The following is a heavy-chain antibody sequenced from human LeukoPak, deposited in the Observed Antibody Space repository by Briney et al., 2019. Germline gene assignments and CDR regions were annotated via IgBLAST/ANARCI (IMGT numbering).Heavy chain of an antibody. CDR1: GFTFSNYA. CDR3: AKGYYGSGSVDV. V-gene: IGHV3-23*01. D-gene: IGHD3-10*01. CDR2: ITGSGGST. Sequence: GGSLRLSCAGSGFTFSNYAMTWVRQAPGKGLEGVSAITGSGGSTYYADSVKGRFTISRDNSKNTLYLQMNSLRAEDTAVYYCAKGYYGSGSVDVWGKGTTVTVSS. J-gene: IGHJ6*04.